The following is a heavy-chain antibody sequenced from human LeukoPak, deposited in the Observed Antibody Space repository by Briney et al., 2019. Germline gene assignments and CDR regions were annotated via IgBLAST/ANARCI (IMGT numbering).Heavy chain of an antibody. CDR2: VYHSGSA. CDR3: ARYNDFYDSSGFDDTPAGDAFHI. D-gene: IGHD3-22*01. CDR1: GGSISSYY. J-gene: IGHJ3*02. V-gene: IGHV4-59*01. Sequence: PSETLSLTCTVSGGSISSYYWSWIRQPPGKGLEWIGYVYHSGSANYNPSLKSRVTISVDTPKNQFSLKLSSVTAADTAVYYCARYNDFYDSSGFDDTPAGDAFHIWGQGTMVTVSS.